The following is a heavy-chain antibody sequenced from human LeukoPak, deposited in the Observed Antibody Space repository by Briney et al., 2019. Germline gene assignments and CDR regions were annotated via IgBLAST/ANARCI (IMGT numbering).Heavy chain of an antibody. Sequence: GESLKISCKGSGYSFANNWIAWVRQMPGKGLEWMGIIHPGDSDTRYRPSFQGQVTISADKSISTAYLQWSSLKASDTAMYYCASRSNSGYEFFDYWGQGTLVTVSS. CDR3: ASRSNSGYEFFDY. CDR1: GYSFANNW. D-gene: IGHD5-12*01. J-gene: IGHJ4*02. V-gene: IGHV5-51*01. CDR2: IHPGDSDT.